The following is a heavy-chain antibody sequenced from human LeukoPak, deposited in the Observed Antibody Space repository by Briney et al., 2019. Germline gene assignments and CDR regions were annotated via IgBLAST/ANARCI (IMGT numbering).Heavy chain of an antibody. V-gene: IGHV3-23*01. CDR3: VGSNWCDP. CDR2: ISGSGGST. CDR1: GFTFSDFA. J-gene: IGHJ5*02. Sequence: PGGSLRLSCAASGFTFSDFAMSWVRQAPGKGLAWVSGISGSGGSTYYADSVKGRFTVSRDNSKNTLYLQMNSLRAEDTAVYYCVGSNWCDPWGQGTLVTVSS. D-gene: IGHD6-6*01.